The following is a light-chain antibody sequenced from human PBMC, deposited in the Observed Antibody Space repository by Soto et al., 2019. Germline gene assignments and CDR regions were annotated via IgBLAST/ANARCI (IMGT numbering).Light chain of an antibody. CDR2: GAS. J-gene: IGKJ3*01. CDR1: QSVTNNF. CDR3: PQYDTPLFT. V-gene: IGKV3-20*01. Sequence: PGDRATLSCGASQSVTNNFLAWYQQKPGQARRLLIYGASSRATGVPDRFSGSGSGTDFTLTISSLEPGDFAVYYCPQYDTPLFTCGPGTKVDIK.